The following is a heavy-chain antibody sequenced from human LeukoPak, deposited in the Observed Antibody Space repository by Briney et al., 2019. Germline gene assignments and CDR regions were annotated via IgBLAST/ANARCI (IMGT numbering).Heavy chain of an antibody. J-gene: IGHJ4*01. V-gene: IGHV3-21*01. CDR1: GFAFGSYS. D-gene: IGHD4-23*01. CDR2: ITSGGTYI. CDR3: ARDYGGNSGYFDY. Sequence: GGSLRLSCAASGFAFGSYSMNWVRQAPGQGLDWVSSITSGGTYIYYADSVKGRFTISRDNAKNSLFLQMNSLRAEDTAVYYCARDYGGNSGYFDYWGQGALVTVSS.